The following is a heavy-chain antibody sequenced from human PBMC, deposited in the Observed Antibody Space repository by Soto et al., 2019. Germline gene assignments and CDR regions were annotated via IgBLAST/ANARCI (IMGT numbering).Heavy chain of an antibody. CDR1: GFPFSNAC. CDR2: IKSRALGGTT. CDR3: TTDSYSSMVVVRFDY. J-gene: IGHJ4*01. D-gene: IGHD2-15*01. V-gene: IGHV3-15*07. Sequence: PGGSLRLSCSGSGFPFSNACINWVRHVPGKGLEWVGRIKSRALGGTTDFAAPVRGRFAITRDDSRNVAYMQVNSLHTEDTAVYYCTTDSYSSMVVVRFDYWGHGSLVTVSS.